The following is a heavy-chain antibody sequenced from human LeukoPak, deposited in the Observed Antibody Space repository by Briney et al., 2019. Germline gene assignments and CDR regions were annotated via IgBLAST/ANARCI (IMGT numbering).Heavy chain of an antibody. CDR1: GGSFSGYY. Sequence: PSETLSLTCAVYGGSFSGYYWSWIRQPPGKGLEWIGEINHSGSTNYNPSLKSRVTISVDTSKNQFSLKLSSVTAADTAVYYCARGLRKVVVMFLPQNGGRPDTAYYFDYWGQGTLVTVSS. J-gene: IGHJ4*02. D-gene: IGHD3-22*01. V-gene: IGHV4-34*01. CDR2: INHSGST. CDR3: ARGLRKVVVMFLPQNGGRPDTAYYFDY.